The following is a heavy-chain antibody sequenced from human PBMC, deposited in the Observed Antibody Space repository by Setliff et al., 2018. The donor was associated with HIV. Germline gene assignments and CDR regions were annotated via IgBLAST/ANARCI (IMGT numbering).Heavy chain of an antibody. V-gene: IGHV1-46*01. CDR3: ATVYYYESRDIFYRVEYFHH. Sequence: ASVKVSCKASGGTFSSYVINWVRQAPGQGLEWLAVINPGGGNTNYAQKFQGRVTVTRDTSTSTVYMELNSLRPEDTAVYYCATVYYYESRDIFYRVEYFHHWGQGTLVTVSS. D-gene: IGHD3-22*01. CDR2: INPGGGNT. J-gene: IGHJ1*01. CDR1: GGTFSSYV.